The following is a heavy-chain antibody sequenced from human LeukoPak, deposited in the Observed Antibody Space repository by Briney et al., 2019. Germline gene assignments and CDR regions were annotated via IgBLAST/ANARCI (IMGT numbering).Heavy chain of an antibody. CDR1: GFSIRHNY. Sequence: GGSLRLSCVVSGFSIRHNYMTWVRQAPGKGLEWVSIIYSGGATYSADSVKGRFTISRDNSKNTLYLQMNTLRAEDTAVYYCASARLAAAGFDYWGQGTQVIVSS. CDR2: IYSGGAT. V-gene: IGHV3-66*01. D-gene: IGHD6-13*01. J-gene: IGHJ4*02. CDR3: ASARLAAAGFDY.